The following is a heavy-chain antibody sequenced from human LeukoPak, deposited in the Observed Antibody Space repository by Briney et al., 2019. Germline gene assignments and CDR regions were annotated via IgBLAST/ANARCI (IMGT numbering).Heavy chain of an antibody. CDR3: AVDFGSHRVVY. J-gene: IGHJ4*01. D-gene: IGHD3-3*01. V-gene: IGHV4-39*01. Sequence: SETLSLTCTVSGGSISSSTHYWGWVRQPPGKGLEWIGSIYYSGNTYYNPSLNSRVTISLDTSKNQYSLRLSSVTAADTAVYYCAVDFGSHRVVYWGQGSLVTVSS. CDR1: GGSISSSTHY. CDR2: IYYSGNT.